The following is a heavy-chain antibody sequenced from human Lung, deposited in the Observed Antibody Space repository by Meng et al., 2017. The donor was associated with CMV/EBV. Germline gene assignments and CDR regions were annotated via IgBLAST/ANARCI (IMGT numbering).Heavy chain of an antibody. CDR2: LSATGDTT. V-gene: IGHV3-23*01. Sequence: SGFHFSSHAMAWVRQAPGKGLEWLSALSATGDTTYYADTVRGRFTISRDNSRNTLYLQMNSLRAEDTAVYYCAKDSPRLQPMYYFDYWGQGTLVTVSS. D-gene: IGHD4-11*01. CDR1: GFHFSSHA. CDR3: AKDSPRLQPMYYFDY. J-gene: IGHJ4*02.